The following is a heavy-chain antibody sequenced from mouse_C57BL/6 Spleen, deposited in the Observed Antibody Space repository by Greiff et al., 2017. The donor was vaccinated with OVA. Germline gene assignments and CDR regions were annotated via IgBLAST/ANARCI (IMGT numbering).Heavy chain of an antibody. D-gene: IGHD1-1*01. V-gene: IGHV1-50*01. Sequence: QVQLQQPGAELVKPGASVKLSCKASGYTFTSYWMQWVKQRPGQGLEWIGEIDPSDSYTNYNQKFKGKATLTVDTSSSTAYMQLSSLTSEDSAVYYCARGAYGIPYYFDYWGQGTTLTVSS. J-gene: IGHJ2*01. CDR2: IDPSDSYT. CDR3: ARGAYGIPYYFDY. CDR1: GYTFTSYW.